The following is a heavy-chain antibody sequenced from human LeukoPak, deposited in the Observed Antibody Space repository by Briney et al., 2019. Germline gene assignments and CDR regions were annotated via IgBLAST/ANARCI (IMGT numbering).Heavy chain of an antibody. CDR2: IGPTGFDR. Sequence: PGGSLRLSCTTSGLTFSTSGFNWVRQAPGKGLEWVASIGPTGFDRYHADSIKGRFTISRDNANNFLYLQMDSLRAEDTAVYYCARRFSGWALGYWGQGTLVTVSS. J-gene: IGHJ4*02. D-gene: IGHD6-19*01. V-gene: IGHV3-21*06. CDR1: GLTFSTSG. CDR3: ARRFSGWALGY.